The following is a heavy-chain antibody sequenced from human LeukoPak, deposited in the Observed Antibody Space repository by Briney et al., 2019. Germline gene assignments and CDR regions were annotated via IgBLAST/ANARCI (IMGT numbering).Heavy chain of an antibody. V-gene: IGHV3-21*01. CDR2: ISSSSSYI. Sequence: GGSLRLSCAASGFTFSSYSMNWVRQAPGKGLEWVSSISSSSSYIYYADSVKGRFTISRDNAKNSLHLQMNSLRAEDTAVYYCARVWVGSYGDRYVDYWGQGTLVTVSS. CDR3: ARVWVGSYGDRYVDY. J-gene: IGHJ4*02. CDR1: GFTFSSYS. D-gene: IGHD4-17*01.